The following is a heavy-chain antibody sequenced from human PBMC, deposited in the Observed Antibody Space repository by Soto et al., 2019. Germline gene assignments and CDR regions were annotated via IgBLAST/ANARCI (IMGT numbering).Heavy chain of an antibody. D-gene: IGHD3-16*02. CDR3: ARDGMITFGGVIVGPILHYYYYYMDV. Sequence: GGSLRLSCAASGFTFSSYSMNWVRQAPGKGLEWVSSISSSSSYIYYADSVKGRFTISRDNAKNSLYLQMNSLRAEDTAVYYCARDGMITFGGVIVGPILHYYYYYMDVWGKGTTVTVSS. CDR2: ISSSSSYI. J-gene: IGHJ6*03. CDR1: GFTFSSYS. V-gene: IGHV3-21*01.